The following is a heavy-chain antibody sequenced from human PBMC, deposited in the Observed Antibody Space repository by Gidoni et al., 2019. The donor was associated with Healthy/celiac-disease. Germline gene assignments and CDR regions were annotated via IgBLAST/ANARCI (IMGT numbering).Heavy chain of an antibody. Sequence: EVQLVQSGAEVKKPGESLKISCKGSGYSFTRYWIGWVRQMPGKGLEWMGIIYPGDSDTRYSPSFQGQVTISADKSISTAYLQWSSLKASDTAMYYCARRRAAVAGTSSRVYFDYWGQGTLVTVSS. CDR3: ARRRAAVAGTSSRVYFDY. CDR1: GYSFTRYW. CDR2: IYPGDSDT. D-gene: IGHD6-19*01. J-gene: IGHJ4*02. V-gene: IGHV5-51*03.